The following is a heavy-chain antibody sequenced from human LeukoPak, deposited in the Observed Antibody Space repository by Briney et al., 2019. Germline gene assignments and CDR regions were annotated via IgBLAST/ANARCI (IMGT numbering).Heavy chain of an antibody. CDR1: GFTFDDYA. V-gene: IGHV3-9*01. J-gene: IGHJ4*02. CDR2: ILWNSGSI. D-gene: IGHD5-18*01. CDR3: ARGGYSYGQEGYYFDY. Sequence: GRSLRLSCAASGFTFDDYAMHWVRQVPGKGLEWVSGILWNSGSIGYADSVKGRFTISRDNAKNSLYLQMNSLRAEDTAVYYCARGGYSYGQEGYYFDYWGQGTLVTVSS.